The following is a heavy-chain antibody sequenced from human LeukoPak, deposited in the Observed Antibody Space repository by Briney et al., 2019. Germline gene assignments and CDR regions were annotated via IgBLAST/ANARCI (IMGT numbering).Heavy chain of an antibody. Sequence: PGGSLRLSCGVSGFTFSSFWMTWVRQAPGKGLEWVANIKYDGSETYYVDSVKGRFTISRDNTKNSLFLQMNSLRAEDTAVYYCARVGIDYLASYHFDQWGQGTLVTVSS. CDR3: ARVGIDYLASYHFDQ. V-gene: IGHV3-7*01. CDR1: GFTFSSFW. J-gene: IGHJ4*02. CDR2: IKYDGSET. D-gene: IGHD2/OR15-2a*01.